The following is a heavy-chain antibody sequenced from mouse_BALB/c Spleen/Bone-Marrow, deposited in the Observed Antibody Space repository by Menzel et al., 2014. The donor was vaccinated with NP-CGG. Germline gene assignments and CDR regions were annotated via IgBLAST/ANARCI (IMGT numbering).Heavy chain of an antibody. CDR3: ARDSSGYFDY. CDR1: GFTFSYYA. D-gene: IGHD3-1*01. CDR2: ISSGGSYT. Sequence: EVQGVESGGGSVKPGGSLKLSCAASGFTFSYYAMSWVRQSPEKSLEWVAEISSGGSYTYYPDTVTGRFTISRDNAKNTLCQEMSSLRSEDTAMYYCARDSSGYFDYWGQGTTLTVSS. V-gene: IGHV5-9-4*01. J-gene: IGHJ2*01.